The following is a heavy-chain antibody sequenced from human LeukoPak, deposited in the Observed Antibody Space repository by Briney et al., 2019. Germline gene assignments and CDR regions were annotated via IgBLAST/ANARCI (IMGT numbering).Heavy chain of an antibody. CDR1: GGTFSSYA. J-gene: IGHJ4*02. D-gene: IGHD5-24*01. CDR3: ARGRGLQFDSYRYSFDY. Sequence: SVKVSCKASGGTFSSYAISWVRQAPGQGLEWMGGIIPIFGTANYAQKFQGRVTITTDESTSTAYMELSSLRSEDMAVYYCARGRGLQFDSYRYSFDYWGQGTLVTVSS. V-gene: IGHV1-69*05. CDR2: IIPIFGTA.